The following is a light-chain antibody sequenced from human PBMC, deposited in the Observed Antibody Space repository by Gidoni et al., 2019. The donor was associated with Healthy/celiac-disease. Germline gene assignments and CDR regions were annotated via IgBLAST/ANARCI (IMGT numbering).Light chain of an antibody. CDR1: QGIRSS. CDR2: AAS. CDR3: QQLNSYPRT. V-gene: IGKV1-9*01. Sequence: DIQLTQSPSFLYASVGDRVTITCRASQGIRSSLAWYQHKPGKAPKLLIYAASTLQSGVPSRFSGSGSGTEFTLKISSLQPEDFATYYCQQLNSYPRTFGQGTKVEIK. J-gene: IGKJ1*01.